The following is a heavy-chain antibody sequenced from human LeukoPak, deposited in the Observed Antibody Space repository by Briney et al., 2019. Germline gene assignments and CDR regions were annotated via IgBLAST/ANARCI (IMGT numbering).Heavy chain of an antibody. J-gene: IGHJ6*03. D-gene: IGHD2-8*01. CDR1: GFTFISYA. CDR3: ARTNGACYYYYYYMDV. CDR2: ISGSGGST. Sequence: GSLRLSCAASGFTFISYAMSWVRQAPGKGLEWVSAISGSGGSTYYADSVKGRFTISRDNSKNTLYLQMNSLRAEDTAVYYCARTNGACYYYYYYMDVWGKGTTVTVSS. V-gene: IGHV3-23*01.